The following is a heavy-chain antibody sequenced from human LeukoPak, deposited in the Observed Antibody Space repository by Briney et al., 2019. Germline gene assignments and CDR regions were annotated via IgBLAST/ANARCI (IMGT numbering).Heavy chain of an antibody. J-gene: IGHJ4*02. CDR2: IYYSGST. V-gene: IGHV4-59*08. Sequence: PSETLSLTCTVSGGSISSYYWSWIRQPPGKGLEWIGYIYYSGSTNYNPSLKSRVTISVDTSKNQFSLKLSSVTAADTAVYYCARGQYYYDSSDYYDYWGQGTLVIVSS. D-gene: IGHD3-22*01. CDR1: GGSISSYY. CDR3: ARGQYYYDSSDYYDY.